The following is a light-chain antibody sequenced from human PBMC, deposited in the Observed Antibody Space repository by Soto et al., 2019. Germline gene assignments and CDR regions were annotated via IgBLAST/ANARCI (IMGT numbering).Light chain of an antibody. CDR3: QANASTLTYA. CDR1: SSNIGAGYD. V-gene: IGLV1-40*01. J-gene: IGLJ1*01. CDR2: GNS. Sequence: QSVLTQPPSVSGAPGQRVTISCTGSSSNIGAGYDVHWYQQLPGIVPKLLIYGNSNRPSGVPDRFSASKSGTSASLAINRRHGENEADYYGQANASTLTYAFGTGTKLTVL.